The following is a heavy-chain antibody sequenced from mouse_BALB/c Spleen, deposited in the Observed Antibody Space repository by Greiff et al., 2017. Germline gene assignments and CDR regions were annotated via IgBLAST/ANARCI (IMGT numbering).Heavy chain of an antibody. J-gene: IGHJ3*01. V-gene: IGHV1S81*02. CDR3: TRDTMITPFAY. D-gene: IGHD2-4*01. CDR1: GYTFTSYY. CDR2: INPSNGGT. Sequence: QVQLQQSGAELVKPGASVKLSCKASGYTFTSYYMYWVKQRPGQGLEWIGEINPSNGGTNFNEKFKSKATLTVDKSSSTAYMQLSSLTSEDSAVYYCTRDTMITPFAYWGQGTLVTVSA.